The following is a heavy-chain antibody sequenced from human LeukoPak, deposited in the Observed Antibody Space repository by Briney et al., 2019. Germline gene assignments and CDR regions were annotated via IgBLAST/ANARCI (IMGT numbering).Heavy chain of an antibody. V-gene: IGHV3-30*18. CDR2: ISYDGSNT. CDR1: GFTFSSYA. Sequence: TGGSLRLSCAASGFTFSSYAMHWVRQAPGKGLEWVGVISYDGSNTYYADSVKGRFTISRDNSKNMLYLQMNSLRAEDTAVYYCAKPYYYGSRSYMDYWGQGTLVTVSS. J-gene: IGHJ4*02. CDR3: AKPYYYGSRSYMDY. D-gene: IGHD3-10*01.